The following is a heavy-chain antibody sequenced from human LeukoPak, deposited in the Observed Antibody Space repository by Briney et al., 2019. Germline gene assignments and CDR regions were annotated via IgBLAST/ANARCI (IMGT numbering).Heavy chain of an antibody. D-gene: IGHD1-1*01. CDR3: ARESSGRRVQTFDY. Sequence: GGTLRLSCAASGFTFSSYGMSWVRQAPGKGLEWVSAISGSGGSTYYADSVKGRFTISRDNSKNTLYLQMNSLRAEDTAVYYCARESSGRRVQTFDYWGQGTLVTVSS. J-gene: IGHJ4*02. V-gene: IGHV3-23*01. CDR1: GFTFSSYG. CDR2: ISGSGGST.